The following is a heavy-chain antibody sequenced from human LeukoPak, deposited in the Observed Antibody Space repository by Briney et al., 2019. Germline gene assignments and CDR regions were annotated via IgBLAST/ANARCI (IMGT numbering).Heavy chain of an antibody. V-gene: IGHV4-4*07. CDR3: ARDIRDGYNFSWFDP. CDR2: IYTSGNT. J-gene: IGHJ5*02. D-gene: IGHD5-24*01. CDR1: GGSISRYY. Sequence: SDTQSLPCTVSGGSISRYYWSWTRQPAGKALEWIRHIYTSGNTNYNPSLKSRVTMSVDTSKNQFSLKLSSVTAADTAVYYCARDIRDGYNFSWFDPWGQGTLVTVSS.